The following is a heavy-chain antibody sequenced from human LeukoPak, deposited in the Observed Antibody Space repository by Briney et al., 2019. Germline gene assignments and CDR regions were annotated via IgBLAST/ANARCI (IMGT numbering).Heavy chain of an antibody. D-gene: IGHD3-3*01. CDR1: GFTFTDYY. Sequence: GGSLRLSCAASGFTFTDYYMSWVRQAPGKGLEWVANIKQDGSEKYYVDSVKGRFTISRDNAKNSLYLQMNSLRAEDTAVYYCARDGKGSYDFWSGPGDAFDIWGQGTMVTVSS. CDR2: IKQDGSEK. J-gene: IGHJ3*02. CDR3: ARDGKGSYDFWSGPGDAFDI. V-gene: IGHV3-7*01.